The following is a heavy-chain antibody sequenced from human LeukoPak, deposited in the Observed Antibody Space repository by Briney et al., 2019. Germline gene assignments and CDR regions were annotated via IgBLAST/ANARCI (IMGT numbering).Heavy chain of an antibody. CDR3: ASRSGRSSGWQGDY. Sequence: GGSLRLSCAASGFTFSSYAMSWVRQAPGKGLEWVSAISGSGGSTYYADSVKGRFTISRDNAKNSLYLQMNSLRAEDTAVYYCASRSGRSSGWQGDYWGQGTLVTVSS. CDR1: GFTFSSYA. CDR2: ISGSGGST. V-gene: IGHV3-23*01. J-gene: IGHJ4*02. D-gene: IGHD6-19*01.